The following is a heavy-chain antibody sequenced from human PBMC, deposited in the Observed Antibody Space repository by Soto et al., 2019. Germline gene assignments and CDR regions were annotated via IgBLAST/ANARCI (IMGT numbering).Heavy chain of an antibody. Sequence: GGCMRLSCAASGITFSSYAMSWVRQDPGKGLEWVSGISGGGDSTYYANSVKGRFTISRDNSKNTLYLQMNSLRAEDKAVYYCVKEGDCSGYYNSKNYWRKGPLVT. CDR1: GITFSSYA. J-gene: IGHJ4*02. D-gene: IGHD2-15*01. V-gene: IGHV3-23*01. CDR3: VKEGDCSGYYNSKNY. CDR2: ISGGGDST.